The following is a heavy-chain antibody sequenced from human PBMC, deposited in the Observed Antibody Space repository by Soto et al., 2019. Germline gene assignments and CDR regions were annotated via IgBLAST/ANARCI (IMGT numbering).Heavy chain of an antibody. CDR3: AREGGVIAARRSWFGP. J-gene: IGHJ5*02. Sequence: QVQLVQSGAEVKKPGASVRVSCKASGYAFTSYTVHWLRHAPGQRLEWMGWINGGSGYTKYSQKFQGRVTITRDTSASTAYMELSSLDSEDTAVYYCAREGGVIAARRSWFGPWGQGTLVTVSS. CDR2: INGGSGYT. V-gene: IGHV1-3*01. CDR1: GYAFTSYT. D-gene: IGHD6-6*01.